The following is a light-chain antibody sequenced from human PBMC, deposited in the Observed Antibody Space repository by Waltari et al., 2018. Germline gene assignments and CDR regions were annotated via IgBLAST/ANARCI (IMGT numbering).Light chain of an antibody. CDR3: QQCLTYPQA. Sequence: DIQMTQSPSSLSASVGDRVTITCRASQSITRYLNWYQQKPGKAPKLLIYAASTLESGVPSRFSGSGSGTDFSLTISSLQPEDFATYYCQQCLTYPQAFGQGTRLEIK. CDR1: QSITRY. V-gene: IGKV1-39*01. J-gene: IGKJ5*01. CDR2: AAS.